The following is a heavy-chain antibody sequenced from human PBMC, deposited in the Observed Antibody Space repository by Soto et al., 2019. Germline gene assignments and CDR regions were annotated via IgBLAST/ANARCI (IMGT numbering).Heavy chain of an antibody. CDR3: ERARLGWNYVVGSWFDP. Sequence: SQTLSLTCAISGDSVSSNSAAWNWIRQSPSRGLEWLGRTYYRYKWYNDYAVSVKSRITINPDTSKNQFYLQLNSVTPEDTAVYYCERARLGWNYVVGSWFDPWGQGTLVTVSS. CDR2: TYYRYKWYN. D-gene: IGHD1-7*01. J-gene: IGHJ5*02. CDR1: GDSVSSNSAA. V-gene: IGHV6-1*01.